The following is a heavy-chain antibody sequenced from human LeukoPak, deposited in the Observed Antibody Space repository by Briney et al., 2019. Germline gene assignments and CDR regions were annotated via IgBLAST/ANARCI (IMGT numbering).Heavy chain of an antibody. Sequence: KPSETLSLTCTVSGGSISSYYWSWIRQPPGKGLEWIGYIYYSGSTNYNPSLKSRVTISVDTSKNQFSLKLSSVTAADTAVYYCARDSKWFINDYYYGMDVWGQGTTVTVSS. CDR3: ARDSKWFINDYYYGMDV. D-gene: IGHD3-22*01. CDR2: IYYSGST. V-gene: IGHV4-59*01. J-gene: IGHJ6*02. CDR1: GGSISSYY.